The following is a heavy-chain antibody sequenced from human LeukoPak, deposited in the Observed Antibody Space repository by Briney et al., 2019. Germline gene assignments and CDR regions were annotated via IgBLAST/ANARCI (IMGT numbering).Heavy chain of an antibody. CDR1: GFTFSSYW. CDR2: IKQDGSEK. D-gene: IGHD3-3*01. CDR3: ARGGDFWSGFRGY. J-gene: IGHJ4*02. V-gene: IGHV3-7*01. Sequence: GGSLRLSCAASGFTFSSYWMSWVRQAPGKGREWVANIKQDGSEKYYVDSVKGRFTISRDNAKNSLYLQMNSLRAEDTAVYYCARGGDFWSGFRGYWGQGTLVTVSS.